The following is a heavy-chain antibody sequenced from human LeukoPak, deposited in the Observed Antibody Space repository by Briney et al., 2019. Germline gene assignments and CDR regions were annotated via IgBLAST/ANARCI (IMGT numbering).Heavy chain of an antibody. CDR3: ASFYELGESQTY. CDR1: GYSISSGYY. D-gene: IGHD3-10*01. Sequence: SETLSLTCTVSGYSISSGYYWGWIRQPPGKGLEWIGSIYHSGSTYYNPSLKSRVTISVDTSKNQFSLKLSSVTAADTAVYYCASFYELGESQTYWGQGTLVTVSS. J-gene: IGHJ4*02. CDR2: IYHSGST. V-gene: IGHV4-38-2*02.